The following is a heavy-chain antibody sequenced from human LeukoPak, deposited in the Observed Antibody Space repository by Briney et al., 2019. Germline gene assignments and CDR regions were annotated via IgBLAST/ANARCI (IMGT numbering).Heavy chain of an antibody. V-gene: IGHV3-23*01. D-gene: IGHD3-22*01. CDR2: ISGSGGRT. J-gene: IGHJ4*02. CDR3: AKRGVVIRVILVGFHKEANYFDS. Sequence: PGGSLRLSCAVSGITLSGYGMSWVRQAPGKGLEWVAGISGSGGRTNYADSVKGRFTISRDNPKNTLYLQMNSLRAEDTAVYFCAKRGVVIRVILVGFHKEANYFDSWGQGVLVTVSS. CDR1: GITLSGYG.